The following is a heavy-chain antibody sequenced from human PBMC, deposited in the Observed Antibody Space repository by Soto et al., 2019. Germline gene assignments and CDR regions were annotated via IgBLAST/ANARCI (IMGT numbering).Heavy chain of an antibody. CDR2: IYHSGST. J-gene: IGHJ4*02. Sequence: SETLSLTCTVSGYSISSGYYWGWIRQPPGKGLEWIGSIYHSGSTYYNPSLKSRVTISVDTSKNQFSLKLSSVTAADTAVYYCARGALRGVIDYWGQGTLVTVSS. V-gene: IGHV4-38-2*02. CDR1: GYSISSGYY. CDR3: ARGALRGVIDY. D-gene: IGHD3-10*01.